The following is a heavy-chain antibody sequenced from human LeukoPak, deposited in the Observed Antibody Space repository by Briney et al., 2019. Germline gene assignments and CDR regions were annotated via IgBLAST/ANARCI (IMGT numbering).Heavy chain of an antibody. CDR1: GFTFSSYG. Sequence: PGGSLRLSCAASGFTFSSYGMSWVRQAPGKGLEWVSAISGSGGSTYYADSVKGRFTISRDNAKNSVYLQMNSLRAEDTAVYYCARDVDYANPRHDYWGQGTLVTVSS. V-gene: IGHV3-23*01. J-gene: IGHJ4*02. D-gene: IGHD4/OR15-4a*01. CDR2: ISGSGGST. CDR3: ARDVDYANPRHDY.